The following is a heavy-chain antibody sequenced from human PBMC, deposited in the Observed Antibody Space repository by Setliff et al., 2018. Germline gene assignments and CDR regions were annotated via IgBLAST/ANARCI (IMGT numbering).Heavy chain of an antibody. D-gene: IGHD6-25*01. CDR2: VSYDGNNN. V-gene: IGHV3-30-3*01. Sequence: GGSLRLSCAASGLTFTLFAFHWVRQAPGKGLEWLAVVSYDGNNNYYGDSVKGRFTISRDNAQKTLYLHMNNLRADDTAVFYCVPGRGSWGQGALVTVSS. CDR1: GLTFTLFA. CDR3: VPGRGS. J-gene: IGHJ5*02.